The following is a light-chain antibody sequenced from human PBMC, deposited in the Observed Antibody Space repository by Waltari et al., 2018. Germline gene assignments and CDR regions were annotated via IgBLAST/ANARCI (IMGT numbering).Light chain of an antibody. J-gene: IGLJ2*01. V-gene: IGLV1-44*01. CDR2: NNN. CDR1: ASNIGSHT. Sequence: QSLLTQSPSASGTPGQRVTISCSGSASNIGSHTVHWYQQLPGTAPKLLIHNNNQRPSGVPDRFSGSKSGTSASLAISGLQSEDEADYYCVVWDDSLNGAIFGGGTKLTVL. CDR3: VVWDDSLNGAI.